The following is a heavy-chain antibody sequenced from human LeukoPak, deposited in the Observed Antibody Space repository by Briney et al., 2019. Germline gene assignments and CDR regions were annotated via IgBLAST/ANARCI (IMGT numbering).Heavy chain of an antibody. CDR3: PPGSHCTVYYL. D-gene: IGHD2/OR15-2a*01. V-gene: IGHV4-34*01. CDR2: VNRWGRT. Sequence: SETLSLTCGVHGASFSLYHWSWIRQSPGKGLEWIGEVNRWGRTNYNPSLESRVTISVDPSKNQFSLTLRSLTAADTAVYSFPPGSHCTVYYLWSQGALVTVS. CDR1: GASFSLYH. J-gene: IGHJ4*02.